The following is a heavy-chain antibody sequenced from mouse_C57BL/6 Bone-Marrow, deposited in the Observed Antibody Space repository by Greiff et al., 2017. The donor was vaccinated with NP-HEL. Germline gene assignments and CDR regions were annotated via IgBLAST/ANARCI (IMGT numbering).Heavy chain of an antibody. CDR1: GYTFTRYT. J-gene: IGHJ2*01. CDR2: INPSSGYT. CDR3: ERGGYRKY. Sequence: VQLQQSGAELARPGASVKMSCKASGYTFTRYTMHWVKQRPGQGLEWIGYINPSSGYTNYNQKFKDKATLTADKSSSTAYMQLSSLTSEKAAVYYGERGGYRKYGGQGTTLTVSA. V-gene: IGHV1-4*01. D-gene: IGHD2-12*01.